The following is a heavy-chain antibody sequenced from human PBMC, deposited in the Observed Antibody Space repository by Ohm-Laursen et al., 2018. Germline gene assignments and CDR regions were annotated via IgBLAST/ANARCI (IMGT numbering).Heavy chain of an antibody. J-gene: IGHJ6*02. V-gene: IGHV4-59*01. CDR3: ARDSSTMARGLSFSSYGLDV. Sequence: SDTLSLTCTISGGSIDVYYWSWLRQSPGKGLQWIGLIYYKGSTKYNPSLRSRVTMSVNTSKNQFSLRLSSVTAADTAVYYCARDSSTMARGLSFSSYGLDVWGQGTTVTVSS. D-gene: IGHD3-10*01. CDR2: IYYKGST. CDR1: GGSIDVYY.